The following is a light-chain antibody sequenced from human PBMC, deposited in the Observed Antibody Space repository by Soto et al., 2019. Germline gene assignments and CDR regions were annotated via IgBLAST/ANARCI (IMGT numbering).Light chain of an antibody. V-gene: IGLV2-14*01. J-gene: IGLJ2*01. Sequence: QSVLTQPASVSGSPGQSITISCTGTSSDDGGYNYVSWYQQHPGKAPKLIIYDVSNRPSGVSNRFSGSKSGNTASLTISGLQAEDEADYYCSSYTSRSTYVVFGGGTKLTVL. CDR3: SSYTSRSTYVV. CDR2: DVS. CDR1: SSDDGGYNY.